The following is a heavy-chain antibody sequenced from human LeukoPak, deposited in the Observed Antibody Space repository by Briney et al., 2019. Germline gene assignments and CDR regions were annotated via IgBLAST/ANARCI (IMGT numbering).Heavy chain of an antibody. D-gene: IGHD3-10*01. CDR1: GFTFSSYG. Sequence: GRSLRLSCAASGFTFSSYGMHWVRQAPGKGLEWVAVISYDGSNKYYADSVRGRFTISRDNSKNTLYLQMNSLRAEDTAVYYCASAPAGTYYFDYWGQGTLVTASS. J-gene: IGHJ4*02. CDR2: ISYDGSNK. V-gene: IGHV3-30*03. CDR3: ASAPAGTYYFDY.